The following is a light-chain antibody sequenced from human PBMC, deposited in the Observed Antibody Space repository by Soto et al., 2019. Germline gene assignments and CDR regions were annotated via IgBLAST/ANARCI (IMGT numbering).Light chain of an antibody. Sequence: EIVLTQSPATLSLSPGERATLSCRASQSVTNALAWYQQQPGQAPRLLIYHASNRATGVPARFSGSGSGTDFTLTISSLEPADFAVYYCQRRRTFGQGTKVEIK. CDR1: QSVTNA. V-gene: IGKV3-11*01. J-gene: IGKJ1*01. CDR3: QRRRT. CDR2: HAS.